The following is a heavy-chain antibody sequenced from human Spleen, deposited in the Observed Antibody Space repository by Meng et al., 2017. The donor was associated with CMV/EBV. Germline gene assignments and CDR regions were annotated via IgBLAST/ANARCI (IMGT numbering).Heavy chain of an antibody. V-gene: IGHV3-7*01. Sequence: ETLSLTCAASGFTFTSFWMSWVRQAPGKGLEWVANIKQDGSEIYYVDSVKGRFTISRDNAKNSLYLQMNSLRAEDTAVYSCARVYCTSTSCFKPPDFWGQGTLVTVSS. CDR3: ARVYCTSTSCFKPPDF. J-gene: IGHJ4*02. CDR1: GFTFTSFW. CDR2: IKQDGSEI. D-gene: IGHD2-2*01.